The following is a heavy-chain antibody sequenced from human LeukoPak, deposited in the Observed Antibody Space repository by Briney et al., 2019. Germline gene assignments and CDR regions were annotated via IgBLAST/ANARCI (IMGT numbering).Heavy chain of an antibody. V-gene: IGHV4-59*12. CDR1: GGSISNYY. CDR3: ARYGVGITMVRGAPFGFDY. Sequence: SETLSLTCTVSGGSISNYYWSWIRQPPGKGLEWIGYTHYSWSTNYNPSLKSRVTISVDTSKNQFSLKLSSVTAADTAVYYCARYGVGITMVRGAPFGFDYWGQGTLVTVSS. J-gene: IGHJ4*02. D-gene: IGHD3-10*01. CDR2: THYSWST.